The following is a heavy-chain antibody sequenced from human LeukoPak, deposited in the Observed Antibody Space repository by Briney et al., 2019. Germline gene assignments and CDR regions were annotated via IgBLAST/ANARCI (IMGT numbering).Heavy chain of an antibody. Sequence: SVKVSCKASGGTFISYAISWVRQAPGQGPEWMGGIIPIFGTANYAQKFQGRVTITAAESTSTAYMELSSLRSEDTAVYYCARENCSGGSCYFDTLAYFDYWGQGTLVTVSS. CDR2: IIPIFGTA. CDR3: ARENCSGGSCYFDTLAYFDY. J-gene: IGHJ4*02. CDR1: GGTFISYA. D-gene: IGHD2-15*01. V-gene: IGHV1-69*13.